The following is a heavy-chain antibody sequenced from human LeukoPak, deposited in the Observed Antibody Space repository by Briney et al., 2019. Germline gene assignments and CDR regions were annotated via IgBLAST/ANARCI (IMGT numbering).Heavy chain of an antibody. J-gene: IGHJ4*02. V-gene: IGHV4-59*08. CDR1: GGSISSYY. CDR3: ARLFYSNYQAY. D-gene: IGHD4-11*01. Sequence: PSETLSLTCTVSGGSISSYYWSWIRQPPGKGLEWIGYIYYSGSTNYNPSLKSRVTISVDTSKNQFSLKLSSVTAADTAVYYCARLFYSNYQAYWGQGTLVTVSS. CDR2: IYYSGST.